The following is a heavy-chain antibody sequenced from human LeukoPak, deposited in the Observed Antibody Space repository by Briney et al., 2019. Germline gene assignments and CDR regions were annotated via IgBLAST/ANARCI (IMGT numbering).Heavy chain of an antibody. CDR2: ISYDGSNK. CDR3: AKDPALGVRR. J-gene: IGHJ4*02. V-gene: IGHV3-30*18. CDR1: GFTFNSYG. D-gene: IGHD3-16*01. Sequence: GGSLRLSCAASGFTFNSYGMHWVRQAPGKGLEWVAVISYDGSNKYYADSVKGRFTISRDNSKNTLYLQMNSLRAEDTAVYYCAKDPALGVRRWGQGTLVTVSS.